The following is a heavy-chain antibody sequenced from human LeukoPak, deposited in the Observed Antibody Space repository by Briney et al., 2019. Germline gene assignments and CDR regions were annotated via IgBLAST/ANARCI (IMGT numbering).Heavy chain of an antibody. CDR3: ARRGFCSGSGSSCSFALDH. J-gene: IGHJ1*01. CDR1: GDSISSNNW. D-gene: IGHD2-2*01. CDR2: IYRSGST. Sequence: SGTLSLTCDVSGDSISSNNWWTWVRQIPGRGLEWIAEIYRSGSTSYNPSLQSRITISLDNSKNQFSLKLTSATAADTAIYYCARRGFCSGSGSSCSFALDHWGQGMLVTVSS. V-gene: IGHV4-4*02.